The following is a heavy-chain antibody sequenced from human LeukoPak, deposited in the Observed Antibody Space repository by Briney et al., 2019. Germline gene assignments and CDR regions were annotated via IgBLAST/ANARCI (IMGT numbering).Heavy chain of an antibody. D-gene: IGHD5-12*01. V-gene: IGHV1-2*06. CDR2: INPNSGGT. J-gene: IGHJ6*03. CDR3: ARGLRGIYYYYYYMDV. CDR1: GYTFTGYY. Sequence: ASVKVSCKASGYTFTGYYMHWVRQAPGQGLEWMGRINPNSGGTNYAQKFQGRVTMTRDTSISTAYMELSRVRSDDTAVYYCARGLRGIYYYYYYMDVWGKGTTVTVSS.